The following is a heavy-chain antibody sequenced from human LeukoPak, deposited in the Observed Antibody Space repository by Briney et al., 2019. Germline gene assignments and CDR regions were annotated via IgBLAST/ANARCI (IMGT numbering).Heavy chain of an antibody. CDR3: AKDRAYSAYGDSFYGMDV. D-gene: IGHD5-12*01. V-gene: IGHV3-23*01. Sequence: GGSLRLSCAASGFTFSIYAMNWVRQAPGKGLEWVSTISARGGSTYYANSVKGRFTISRDNSKNTVYLQMNSLRAEDTALYYCAKDRAYSAYGDSFYGMDVWGQGTPITVSS. CDR1: GFTFSIYA. CDR2: ISARGGST. J-gene: IGHJ6*02.